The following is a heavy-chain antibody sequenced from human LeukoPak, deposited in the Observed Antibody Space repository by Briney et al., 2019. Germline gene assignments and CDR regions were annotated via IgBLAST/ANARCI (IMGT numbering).Heavy chain of an antibody. CDR3: ANSYYDSSGYYLPHAFDI. V-gene: IGHV1-69*05. CDR1: GGTFSSYA. J-gene: IGHJ3*02. CDR2: IIPIFGTA. D-gene: IGHD3-22*01. Sequence: GASVKASCKASGGTFSSYAISWVRQAPGQGLEWMGRIIPIFGTANYAQKFQGRVTITTDESTSTAYMELSSLRSEDTAVYYCANSYYDSSGYYLPHAFDIWGQGTMVTVSS.